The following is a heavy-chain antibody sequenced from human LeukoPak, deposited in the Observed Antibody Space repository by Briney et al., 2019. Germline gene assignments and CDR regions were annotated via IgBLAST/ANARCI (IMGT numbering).Heavy chain of an antibody. D-gene: IGHD4-17*01. CDR2: IYSGGST. V-gene: IGHV3-53*01. CDR3: ARVVDHDYGDYYLDY. Sequence: GGSLRLSCAASGFTVSSNDMSWVRQAPGKGLECISVIYSGGSTDYADSVKGRLTISRDNSKNTLYLQMNSLRAEDTAVYYCARVVDHDYGDYYLDYWGQGTLVTVSS. J-gene: IGHJ4*02. CDR1: GFTVSSND.